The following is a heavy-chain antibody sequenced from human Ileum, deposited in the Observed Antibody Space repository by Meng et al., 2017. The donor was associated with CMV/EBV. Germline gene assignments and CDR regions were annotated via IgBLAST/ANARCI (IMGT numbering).Heavy chain of an antibody. Sequence: GGSLRLSCAASGFTFTTYSMHWVRQGPGKGLVWVSHINGDGSRTKYADSVKGRFTISRDNAKNTLYLQMNILRAEDTAVYYCARDKWEVYFDYWGQGARVTVSS. CDR3: ARDKWEVYFDY. D-gene: IGHD1-26*01. J-gene: IGHJ4*02. V-gene: IGHV3-74*03. CDR2: INGDGSRT. CDR1: GFTFTTYS.